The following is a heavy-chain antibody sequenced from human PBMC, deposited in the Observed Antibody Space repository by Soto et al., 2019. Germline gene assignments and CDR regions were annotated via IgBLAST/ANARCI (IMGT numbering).Heavy chain of an antibody. CDR3: IIAGGWGRGSRNYYYYGMDV. V-gene: IGHV4-39*01. D-gene: IGHD6-19*01. Sequence: LSLTCTVSGGSISSSSYYWGWIRQPPGKGLEWIGSIYYSGSTYYNPSLKSRVTISVDTSKNQFSLKLSSVTAADTAVYYRIIAGGWGRGSRNYYYYGMDVWGQGTTVTVSS. CDR1: GGSISSSSYY. CDR2: IYYSGST. J-gene: IGHJ6*02.